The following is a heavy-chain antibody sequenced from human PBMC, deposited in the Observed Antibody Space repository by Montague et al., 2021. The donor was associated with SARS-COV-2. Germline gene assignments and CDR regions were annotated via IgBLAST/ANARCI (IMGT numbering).Heavy chain of an antibody. Sequence: SGKVSFKVSGYTVTEAPMHWVRQAPGKGLEWMGSFDPAHGETVYAENFQDRVIMTEDTSTDTAYMELSSLRFEDTAVYYCATEGLSVFGVIIYALHMWGQGTMVTVCS. J-gene: IGHJ3*02. CDR1: GYTVTEAP. CDR2: FDPAHGET. CDR3: ATEGLSVFGVIIYALHM. D-gene: IGHD3-10*01. V-gene: IGHV1-24*01.